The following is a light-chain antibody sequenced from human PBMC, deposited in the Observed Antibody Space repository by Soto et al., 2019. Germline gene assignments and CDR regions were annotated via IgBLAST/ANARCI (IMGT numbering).Light chain of an antibody. J-gene: IGLJ2*01. CDR1: SSNIGAGYD. Sequence: QSVLTQTPSVSGAPGQKITMSCTGSSSNIGAGYDVHWYQQVPGTAPRLLIYADNNRPSGVPDRFSASESGASASLAITGLQGEDEATYYCQSYDTSLSGVIFGAGTKLTVL. V-gene: IGLV1-40*01. CDR2: ADN. CDR3: QSYDTSLSGVI.